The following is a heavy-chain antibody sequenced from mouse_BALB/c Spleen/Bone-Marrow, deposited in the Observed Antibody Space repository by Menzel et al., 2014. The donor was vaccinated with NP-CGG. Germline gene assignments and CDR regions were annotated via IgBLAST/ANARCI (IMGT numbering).Heavy chain of an antibody. V-gene: IGHV5-17*02. Sequence: EVNVVESGGDLVQPGGSRKLSCAASGFTFSAFGMHWARQAPERGLEWVAYIISGSNTIYYSDKVKGRFTISRDNPKNTLFLQMTSLRSEDTAMYYCARSRYDVGWFAYWGQGTLVTVSA. CDR3: ARSRYDVGWFAY. CDR1: GFTFSAFG. CDR2: IISGSNTI. J-gene: IGHJ3*01. D-gene: IGHD2-14*01.